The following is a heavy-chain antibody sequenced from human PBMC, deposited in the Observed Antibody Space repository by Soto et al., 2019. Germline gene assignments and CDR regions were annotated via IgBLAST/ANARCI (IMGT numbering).Heavy chain of an antibody. CDR2: IYSSGNT. V-gene: IGHV4-31*03. J-gene: IGHJ6*02. CDR1: GGSISSGGYY. Sequence: QVQLQESGPVVVKPSQTLSLTCTVSGGSISSGGYYWNWIRRYPGKGLEWIGNIYSSGNTYYNPSLKCRVSISMDTSKFQFSLKLSSVTAADTAVYYCARETMDSLTYLCGMDVWGQGTTVAVSS. CDR3: ARETMDSLTYLCGMDV. D-gene: IGHD3-10*01.